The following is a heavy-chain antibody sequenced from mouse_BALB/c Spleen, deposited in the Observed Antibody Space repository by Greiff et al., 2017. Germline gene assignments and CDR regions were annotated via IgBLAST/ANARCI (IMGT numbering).Heavy chain of an antibody. CDR2: IDPENGDT. CDR1: GFNIKDYY. V-gene: IGHV14-4*02. D-gene: IGHD1-1*01. Sequence: VQLKQSGAELVRPGASVKLSCTASGFNIKDYYMHWVKQRPEQGLEWIGWIDPENGDTEYDPKFQGKATMTADTSSNTAYLQLSSLTSEDTAVYYCNPSGNTLVIGAMDYWGQGTSVTVSS. J-gene: IGHJ4*01. CDR3: NPSGNTLVIGAMDY.